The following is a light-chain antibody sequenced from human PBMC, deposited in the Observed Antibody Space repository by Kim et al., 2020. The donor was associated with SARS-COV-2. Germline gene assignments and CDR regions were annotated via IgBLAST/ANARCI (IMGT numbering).Light chain of an antibody. CDR2: LNSDGSH. CDR1: SGHSNYV. J-gene: IGLJ3*02. V-gene: IGLV4-69*01. CDR3: QTWGTGIWV. Sequence: QPVLTQSPSASASLGASVKLTCTLSSGHSNYVIAWHQQQPQKGPRYLMKLNSDGSHSKGDGIPDRFSGSSSGAERYLTISSLQSEDEADYYCQTWGTGIWVFGGGTKLTVL.